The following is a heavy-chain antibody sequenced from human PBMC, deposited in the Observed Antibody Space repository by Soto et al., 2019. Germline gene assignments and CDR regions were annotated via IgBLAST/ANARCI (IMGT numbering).Heavy chain of an antibody. V-gene: IGHV4-59*08. Sequence: GKGLEWIGYIYYSGSTNYNPSLKSRVTISVDTSKSQFSLKLSSVTAADTAVYYCARHDEPSGDYFHFDYWGQGTLVTVSS. CDR2: IYYSGST. D-gene: IGHD4-17*01. J-gene: IGHJ4*02. CDR3: ARHDEPSGDYFHFDY.